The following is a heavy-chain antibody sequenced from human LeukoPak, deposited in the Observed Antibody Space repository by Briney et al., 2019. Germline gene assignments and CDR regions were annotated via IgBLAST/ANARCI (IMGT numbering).Heavy chain of an antibody. D-gene: IGHD6-13*01. V-gene: IGHV1-2*02. CDR2: IRGDTGDT. J-gene: IGHJ4*02. Sequence: ASVTVSCKTSGYTLRDYYMHWVRQAPGQGLEWMGWIRGDTGDTDSPQKFQGRVTMTRDTSTNTAYMELSRLRYDGTAMYFCARVRGNSCDYWGQGTLVTVSS. CDR1: GYTLRDYY. CDR3: ARVRGNSCDY.